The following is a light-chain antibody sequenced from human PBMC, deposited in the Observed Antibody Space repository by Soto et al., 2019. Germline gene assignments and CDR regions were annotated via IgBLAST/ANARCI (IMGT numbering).Light chain of an antibody. J-gene: IGLJ1*01. CDR3: SSYTRRSTDV. CDR2: EVS. CDR1: SSDVGGYDY. Sequence: QSVLTQPASVSGSPGQSITISCTGTSSDVGGYDYVSWYQHHPGKAPKLTIYEVSNRPSGVSNRFSGSKSGNTASLTISGLQAEDEAEYYCSSYTRRSTDVFGTGPKV. V-gene: IGLV2-14*01.